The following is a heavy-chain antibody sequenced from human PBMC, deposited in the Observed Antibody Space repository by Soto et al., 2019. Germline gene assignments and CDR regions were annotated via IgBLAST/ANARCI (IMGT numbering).Heavy chain of an antibody. D-gene: IGHD6-6*01. CDR3: ARDHYVAARDY. J-gene: IGHJ4*02. CDR1: GFTFSSYW. V-gene: IGHV3-7*01. CDR2: IKQDGSEQ. Sequence: GGSLRLSCAASGFTFSSYWMSWVRQAPWKGLEWVANIKQDGSEQYYVDSVKGRFTISRDNAKNSLYLQMNSLRAEDTAVYYCARDHYVAARDYWGQGTLVTVSS.